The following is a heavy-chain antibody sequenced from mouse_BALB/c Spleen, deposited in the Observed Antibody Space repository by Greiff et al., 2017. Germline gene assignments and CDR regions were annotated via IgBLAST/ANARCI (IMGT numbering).Heavy chain of an antibody. D-gene: IGHD2-1*01. V-gene: IGHV1S82*01. J-gene: IGHJ4*01. Sequence: VQLQQPGAELVRPGASVKLSCKASGYSFTSYWMNWVKQRPGQGLEWIGIIHPSDSETRLNQKFKDKATLTVDKSSSTAYMQLHRPTSEDSAGYYWASDYGNYDYSMDYWGQGTSVTVSA. CDR3: ASDYGNYDYSMDY. CDR1: GYSFTSYW. CDR2: IHPSDSET.